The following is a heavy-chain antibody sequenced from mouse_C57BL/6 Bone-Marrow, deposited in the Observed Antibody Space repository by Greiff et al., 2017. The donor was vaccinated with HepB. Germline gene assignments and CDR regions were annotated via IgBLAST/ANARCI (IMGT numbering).Heavy chain of an antibody. CDR3: TRTAYYYGSSRGFAY. J-gene: IGHJ3*01. Sequence: QVHVKQSGAELVRPGASVTLSCKASGYTFTDYEMHWVKQTPVHGLEWIGAIDPETGGTAYNQKFKGKAILTADKSSSTAYMELRSLTSEDSAVYYCTRTAYYYGSSRGFAYWGQGTLVTVSA. D-gene: IGHD1-1*01. V-gene: IGHV1-15*01. CDR1: GYTFTDYE. CDR2: IDPETGGT.